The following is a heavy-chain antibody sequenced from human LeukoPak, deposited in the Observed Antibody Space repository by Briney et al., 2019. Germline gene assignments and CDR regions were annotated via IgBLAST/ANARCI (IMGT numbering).Heavy chain of an antibody. CDR3: AKDRTPTYYYDSSTDY. CDR1: GFTFSSYW. Sequence: GGSLRLSCAASGFTFSSYWMHWVRQAPGKGLVWVSRINSDGSSTSYADSVKGRFTISRDNSKNTLYLQMNSLRAEDTAVYYCAKDRTPTYYYDSSTDYWGQGTLVTVSS. CDR2: INSDGSST. J-gene: IGHJ4*02. D-gene: IGHD3-22*01. V-gene: IGHV3-74*01.